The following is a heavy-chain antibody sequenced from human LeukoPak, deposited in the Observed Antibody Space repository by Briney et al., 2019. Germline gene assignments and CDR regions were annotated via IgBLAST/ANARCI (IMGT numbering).Heavy chain of an antibody. CDR3: AQGGSEIYYFYHGMDV. J-gene: IGHJ6*02. V-gene: IGHV3-30*03. CDR1: GFSLNSYA. D-gene: IGHD3-10*01. Sequence: QSGGSLRLSCAASGFSLNSYAIHWVRQAPGKGLEWVTAISYDGSNKHYADSVRGRFTISGDNSKNTLYLQMNSLRSDDTAVYYCAQGGSEIYYFYHGMDVWGRGTTVTVSS. CDR2: ISYDGSNK.